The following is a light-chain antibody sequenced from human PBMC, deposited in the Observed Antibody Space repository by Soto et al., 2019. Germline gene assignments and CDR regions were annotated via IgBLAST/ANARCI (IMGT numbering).Light chain of an antibody. J-gene: IGLJ2*01. CDR3: CSYAGSSTLV. CDR1: FSNVGGYNL. Sequence: QSALTQPASLSGSPGQSITISCTGTFSNVGGYNLVSWYQQHPDKAPKLLIYEGTKRPSGVSNRLSGSKSGNTASLTISGLQAEDEADCYCCSYAGSSTLVFGGGTKVTVL. V-gene: IGLV2-23*01. CDR2: EGT.